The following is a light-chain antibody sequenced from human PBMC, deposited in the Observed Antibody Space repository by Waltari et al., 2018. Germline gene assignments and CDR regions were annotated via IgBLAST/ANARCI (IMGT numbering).Light chain of an antibody. CDR1: QSGGVT. CDR3: QQYNLWPRT. Sequence: EIVMTQSPATLSVSPGERATLSCRASQSGGVTLAWYQQKPGQAPNLLIYDTSTRATGVPAKFRGSGSGTEFTLTISSLQSEYFAIYYCQQYNLWPRTFGQGTRVEIK. V-gene: IGKV3-15*01. J-gene: IGKJ1*01. CDR2: DTS.